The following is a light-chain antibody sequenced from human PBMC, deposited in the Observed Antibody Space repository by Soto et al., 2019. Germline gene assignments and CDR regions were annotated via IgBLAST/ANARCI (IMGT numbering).Light chain of an antibody. V-gene: IGKV1-5*01. Sequence: DVPLTQSPATVSASVGDRVNISCRASHNINNWLDWYQQRPASAPKLLMYDVSTLQTGVPSRLGGGHSGTECTLIISSLQPDDFVSYYCQHYIVDSQTFGQGTKVEVK. CDR1: HNINNW. CDR3: QHYIVDSQT. J-gene: IGKJ1*01. CDR2: DVS.